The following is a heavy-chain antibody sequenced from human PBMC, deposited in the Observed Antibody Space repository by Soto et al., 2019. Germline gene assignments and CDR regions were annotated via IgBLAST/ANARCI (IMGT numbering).Heavy chain of an antibody. CDR2: IYPGDSDT. CDR1: GYSFTSYW. CDR3: ARPRDDYGDYLYWYFNL. J-gene: IGHJ2*01. Sequence: GASLKISCKGSGYSFTSYWIGWVRQILGKGLEWMGIIYPGDSDTRYSPSFQGQVTISADKSMSTAYLQWSSLKASVTATYYCARPRDDYGDYLYWYFNLSRRGALVTVSS. V-gene: IGHV5-51*01. D-gene: IGHD4-17*01.